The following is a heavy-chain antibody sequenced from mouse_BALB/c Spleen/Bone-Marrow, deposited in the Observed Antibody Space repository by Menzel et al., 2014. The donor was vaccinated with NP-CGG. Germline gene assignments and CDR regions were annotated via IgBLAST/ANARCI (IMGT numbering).Heavy chain of an antibody. CDR1: GFSLTTYV. CDR2: IWSDGST. D-gene: IGHD1-2*01. CDR3: ATSLLRPAMDY. Sequence: QVQLKESGPGLVAPSQSLSITCTVSGFSLTTYVLHWVRRPPGKALEWLVVIWSDGSTTYNSALKSRLSISKDNSKSQVFLKMSSLQTDDTAMYYCATSLLRPAMDYWGQGASVTVSS. V-gene: IGHV2-6*02. J-gene: IGHJ4*01.